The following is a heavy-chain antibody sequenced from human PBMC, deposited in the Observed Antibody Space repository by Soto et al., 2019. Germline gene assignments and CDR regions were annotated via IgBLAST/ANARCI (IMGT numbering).Heavy chain of an antibody. V-gene: IGHV3-33*01. CDR2: IWYDGSIK. CDR3: ARIDCTGGNCKPDYHYGMDV. Sequence: QEQLVESGGGVVQPGRSLRLSCAASGFTFNTYGMHWVRQIPGKGLQWVAIIWYDGSIKYYADSAKGRFTISRDNPKNKLYLQMNSLRAEYTAGYYCARIDCTGGNCKPDYHYGMDVWGQGTTVTVSS. CDR1: GFTFNTYG. D-gene: IGHD2-15*01. J-gene: IGHJ6*02.